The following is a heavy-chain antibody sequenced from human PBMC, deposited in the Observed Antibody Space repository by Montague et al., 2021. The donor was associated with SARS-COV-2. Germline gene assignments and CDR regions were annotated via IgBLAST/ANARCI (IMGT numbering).Heavy chain of an antibody. J-gene: IGHJ6*02. D-gene: IGHD3-16*01. V-gene: IGHV4-4*02. Sequence: SETLSLTCAVSDGSISSPNWWNWVRQPPGKGLEWIGEIYYTGNTNYNPSLKSRVTIFIDKSKNHFSLQLSSVTAADTAVYYCARGGTYHYGMDVWGQGTTGAVS. CDR2: IYYTGNT. CDR3: ARGGTYHYGMDV. CDR1: DGSISSPNW.